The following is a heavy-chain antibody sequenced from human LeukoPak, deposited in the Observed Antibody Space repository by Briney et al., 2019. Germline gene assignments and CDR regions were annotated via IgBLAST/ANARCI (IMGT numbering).Heavy chain of an antibody. J-gene: IGHJ6*02. Sequence: GGSLRLSCAASGFTFSDYYMSWIRQAPGKGLEWVSYISSSGSTIYYADSVKGRFTISRDNAKNSLYLQMNSLRAEDTAVCYCARDVDIVVVPAAKYGMDVWGQGTTVTVSS. CDR2: ISSSGSTI. CDR1: GFTFSDYY. CDR3: ARDVDIVVVPAAKYGMDV. V-gene: IGHV3-11*01. D-gene: IGHD2-2*03.